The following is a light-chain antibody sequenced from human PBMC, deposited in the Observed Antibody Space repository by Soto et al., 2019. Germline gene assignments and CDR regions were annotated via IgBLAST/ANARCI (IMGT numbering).Light chain of an antibody. J-gene: IGKJ1*01. CDR3: KQYNSYSWT. CDR2: DAS. V-gene: IGKV1-5*01. CDR1: QSISSW. Sequence: GDRVTITCRASQSISSWLAWYQQKPGKAPKLLIYDASSLESGVPSRFSGSGSGTEFTLTIRSLQPDDFATYYCKQYNSYSWTVGQGTKVDIK.